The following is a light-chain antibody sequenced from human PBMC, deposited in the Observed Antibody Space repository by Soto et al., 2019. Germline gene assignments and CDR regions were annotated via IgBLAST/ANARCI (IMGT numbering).Light chain of an antibody. J-gene: IGLJ3*02. CDR1: SSDVGTYNL. CDR2: EVD. Sequence: QSALTQPASVSGSPGQSITISCTGTSSDVGTYNLVSWYQQHPGRAPKLIIYEVDSRTSGISDRFSASKSGNTASLTISGLQPEAEAAYSCSSFTNTNSLEDWVFGGRTQLTAL. V-gene: IGLV2-14*02. CDR3: SSFTNTNSLEDWV.